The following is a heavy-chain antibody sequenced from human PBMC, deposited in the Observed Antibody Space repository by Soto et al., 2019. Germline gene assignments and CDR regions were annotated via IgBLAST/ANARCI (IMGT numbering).Heavy chain of an antibody. CDR1: GGTFSSYA. CDR3: ARGTSPGYSYGYSWFGP. J-gene: IGHJ5*02. D-gene: IGHD5-18*01. CDR2: IIPIFGTA. Sequence: SVKVSCKASGGTFSSYAISWVRQAPGQGLEWMGGIIPIFGTANYAQKFQGRVTITADKSTSTAYMELSSLRSEDTAVYYCARGTSPGYSYGYSWFGPWGQGTLVTVSS. V-gene: IGHV1-69*06.